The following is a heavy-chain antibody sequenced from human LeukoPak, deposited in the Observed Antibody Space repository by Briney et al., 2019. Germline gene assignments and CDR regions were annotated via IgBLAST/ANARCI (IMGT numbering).Heavy chain of an antibody. CDR2: INTNTGNP. CDR3: VRHMPAAGGDWFDP. D-gene: IGHD6-13*01. J-gene: IGHJ5*02. CDR1: GYTFTSYA. Sequence: ASVKVSCKASGYTFTSYAMNWVRQAPGQGLEWMGWINTNTGNPTYAQGFTGRFVFSLDTSVSTAYLQMNSLRAEDTAVYYCVRHMPAAGGDWFDPWGQGTLVTVSS. V-gene: IGHV7-4-1*02.